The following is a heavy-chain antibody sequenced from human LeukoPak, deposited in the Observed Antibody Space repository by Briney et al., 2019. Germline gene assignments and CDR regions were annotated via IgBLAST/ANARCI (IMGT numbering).Heavy chain of an antibody. D-gene: IGHD7-27*01. CDR1: GFTFSTYT. CDR2: IGSSGGGI. Sequence: GGSLRLSCAASGFTFSTYTMYWVRHPPGKGLEWVSIIGSSGGGIHYADSVKGRFTISRDNSRNALYLQMNSLRVEDTAVYYCAIDPNWGTHSWGQGVLVTVSS. V-gene: IGHV3-23*01. J-gene: IGHJ4*02. CDR3: AIDPNWGTHS.